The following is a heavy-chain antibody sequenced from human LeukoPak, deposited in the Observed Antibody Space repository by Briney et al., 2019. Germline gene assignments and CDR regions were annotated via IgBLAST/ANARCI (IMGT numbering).Heavy chain of an antibody. D-gene: IGHD3-22*01. J-gene: IGHJ4*02. CDR1: GGSISSYY. CDR2: IYYSGST. Sequence: SETLSLTCTVSGGSISSYYCSWIRQPPGKGLEGIGYIYYSGSTNYNPSLKSRVTISVDTSKNQFSLKLSSVTAADTAVYYCARTRDSSGFSYPDYWGQGTLVTVSS. V-gene: IGHV4-59*01. CDR3: ARTRDSSGFSYPDY.